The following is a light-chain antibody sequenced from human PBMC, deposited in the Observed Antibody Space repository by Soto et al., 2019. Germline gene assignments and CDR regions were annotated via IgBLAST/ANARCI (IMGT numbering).Light chain of an antibody. J-gene: IGKJ4*01. CDR3: QQRSHWPPLT. V-gene: IGKV3-11*01. CDR1: QSVSSY. Sequence: EIVLTQSPATLSLSPGERATLSCRASQSVSSYLAWYQQKSGQAPRLLIYDTSNRATGIPARFSGSGSGTDFTLTISSLEPDDCAVYYCQQRSHWPPLTFGGGTKVEIK. CDR2: DTS.